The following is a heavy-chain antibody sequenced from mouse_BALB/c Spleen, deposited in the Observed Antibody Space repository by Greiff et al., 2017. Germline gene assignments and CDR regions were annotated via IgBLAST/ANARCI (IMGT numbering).Heavy chain of an antibody. J-gene: IGHJ2*01. V-gene: IGHV5-12-2*01. CDR1: GFTFSSYT. CDR2: ISNGGGST. D-gene: IGHD1-2*01. Sequence: EVHLVESGGGLVQPGGSLKLSCAASGFTFSSYTMSWVRQTPEKRLEWVAYISNGGGSTYYPDTVKGRFTISRDNAKNTLYLQMSSLKSEDTAMYYCARHDYYGPDYWGQGTTLTVSS. CDR3: ARHDYYGPDY.